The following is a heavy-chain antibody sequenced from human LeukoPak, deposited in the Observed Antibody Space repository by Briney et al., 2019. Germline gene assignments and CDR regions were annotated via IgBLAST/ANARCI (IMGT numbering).Heavy chain of an antibody. J-gene: IGHJ4*02. CDR1: GFSLTTRGVG. Sequence: SGPTLVNPTQTLTLTRTFSGFSLTTRGVGVGWIRQPPGKALEWLALIYWDDDKRYSPSLKSRLTITKDTSKNQVVLTMTNMDPVDTATYYCAHRTDLYSSSWYWGYWGQGTLVTVSS. CDR3: AHRTDLYSSSWYWGY. V-gene: IGHV2-5*02. CDR2: IYWDDDK. D-gene: IGHD6-13*01.